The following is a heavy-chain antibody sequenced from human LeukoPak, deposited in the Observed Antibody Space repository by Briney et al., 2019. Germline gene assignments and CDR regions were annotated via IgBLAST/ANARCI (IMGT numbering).Heavy chain of an antibody. V-gene: IGHV4-34*01. J-gene: IGHJ4*02. D-gene: IGHD2-2*01. CDR3: ARRDPDIVVGPAGKFES. Sequence: KPSETLSLTCGVYGGSFSGYYWSWIRQPPGKGLEWIGEINHSGSAKYSPSLKSRVTISVDTSKNQFSLKFTVTAADTAVYYCARRDPDIVVGPAGKFESWGQGALVTVSS. CDR2: INHSGSA. CDR1: GGSFSGYY.